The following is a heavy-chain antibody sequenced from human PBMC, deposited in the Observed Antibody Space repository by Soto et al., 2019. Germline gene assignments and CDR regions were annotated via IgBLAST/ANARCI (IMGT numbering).Heavy chain of an antibody. CDR2: INPKSGVT. D-gene: IGHD6-19*01. CDR3: ARGVSGWSPFDV. Sequence: QVQLVQSGAELKKPGASVKVSCKASGYTFTDYYVHWLRQAPGQGLEWMGGINPKSGVTHYAQKFQGWVTLNRDTSVSTAYMELNRLKSDDTAVFFCARGVSGWSPFDVWGQGTLVTVSS. CDR1: GYTFTDYY. V-gene: IGHV1-2*04. J-gene: IGHJ4*02.